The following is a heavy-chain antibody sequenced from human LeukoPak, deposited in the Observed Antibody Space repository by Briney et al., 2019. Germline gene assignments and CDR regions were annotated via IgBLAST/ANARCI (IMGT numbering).Heavy chain of an antibody. CDR1: GFTFSNYA. V-gene: IGHV3-23*01. J-gene: IGHJ4*02. CDR3: ARAGSGSSYDC. CDR2: ISSSGGTT. Sequence: GGSLRLSFAASGFTFSNYAMSWVRQAPGKGLEWVSAISSSGGTTYYADSVKGQFTISRDNSKNTLFLQMNRLRADDTAVYCCARAGSGSSYDCWGQGTLVTVSS. D-gene: IGHD3-10*01.